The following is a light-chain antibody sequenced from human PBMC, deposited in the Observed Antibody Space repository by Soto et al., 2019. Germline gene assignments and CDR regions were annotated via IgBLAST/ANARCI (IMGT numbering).Light chain of an antibody. CDR3: AACDDTLSGDWV. CDR1: ISNVGSNY. J-gene: IGLJ3*02. V-gene: IGLV1-47*01. CDR2: RDN. Sequence: QSVLSQPPSASGTPGQRVTISCSGSISNVGSNYEYWYQQLPGTAPKLLIYRDNQRPSGVPDRCSASKSGTSAYLAISGLRSEDEAVYYCAACDDTLSGDWVFGGGTKVTVL.